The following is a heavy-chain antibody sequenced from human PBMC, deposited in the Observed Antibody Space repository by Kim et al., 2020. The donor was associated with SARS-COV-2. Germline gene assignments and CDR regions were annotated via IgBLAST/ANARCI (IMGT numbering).Heavy chain of an antibody. J-gene: IGHJ5*02. V-gene: IGHV3-30*18. D-gene: IGHD3-9*01. Sequence: GGSLRLSCAASGFTFSSYGMHWVRQAPGKGLEWVAVISYDGSNKYYADSVKGRFTISRDNSKNTLYLQMNSLRAEDTAVYYCAKDLGYDILTGYFQEPWGQGTLVTVSS. CDR3: AKDLGYDILTGYFQEP. CDR1: GFTFSSYG. CDR2: ISYDGSNK.